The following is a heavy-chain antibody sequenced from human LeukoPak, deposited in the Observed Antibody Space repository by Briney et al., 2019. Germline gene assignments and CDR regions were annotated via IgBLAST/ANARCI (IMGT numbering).Heavy chain of an antibody. CDR2: INPNNSNA. J-gene: IGHJ3*02. CDR1: GYTFTGYY. D-gene: IGHD6-19*01. Sequence: ASVKVSCRASGYTFTGYYIHWVRQAPGQGLEWMAWINPNNSNANYAQNFQDRVTMTRDTSISTAYMELSRLTSDDTAVYYCARRLSSGWLYDAFDIWGQGTMVTVPS. CDR3: ARRLSSGWLYDAFDI. V-gene: IGHV1-2*02.